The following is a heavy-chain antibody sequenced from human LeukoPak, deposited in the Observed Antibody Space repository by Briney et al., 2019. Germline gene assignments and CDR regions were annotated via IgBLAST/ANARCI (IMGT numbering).Heavy chain of an antibody. CDR3: ASLLGVSFDY. V-gene: IGHV4-59*08. J-gene: IGHJ4*02. CDR2: IYYSGST. D-gene: IGHD3-16*01. CDR1: GGSISSYY. Sequence: PSETLSLTCTVSGGSISSYYWSWIRQPPGKGLEWIGYIYYSGSTNYNPSLKSRVTISVDTSKNQFSLKLSSVTAADTAVYYCASLLGVSFDYWGQGTLVTVSS.